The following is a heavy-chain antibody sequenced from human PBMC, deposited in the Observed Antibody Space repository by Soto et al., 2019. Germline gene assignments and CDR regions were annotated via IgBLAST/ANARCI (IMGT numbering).Heavy chain of an antibody. CDR3: AKDGTIFAEYYFDD. CDR2: ISYDGSNK. D-gene: IGHD3-9*01. V-gene: IGHV3-30*18. Sequence: GGSLRLSCAASGFTFSSYGMHWVRQAPGKGLEWVAVISYDGSNKYYTDSVKGRFTISRDNSKNTLYLQMNSLRAEDTAVYYCAKDGTIFAEYYFDDWGQGTLVTVSS. CDR1: GFTFSSYG. J-gene: IGHJ4*02.